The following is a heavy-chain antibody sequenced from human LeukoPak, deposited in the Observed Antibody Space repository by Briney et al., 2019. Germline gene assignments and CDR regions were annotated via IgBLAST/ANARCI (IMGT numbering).Heavy chain of an antibody. J-gene: IGHJ5*02. CDR2: ISAYNGNT. D-gene: IGHD2-2*02. CDR1: GYTFTSYG. Sequence: ASVKVSCKASGYTFTSYGINWVRQAPGQGLEWMGWISAYNGNTNYAQKFQGRVTITRDTSASTAYMELSSLRSEDTAVYYCAKNYCSSTSCYTVPNNWFDPWGQGTLVTVSS. V-gene: IGHV1-18*01. CDR3: AKNYCSSTSCYTVPNNWFDP.